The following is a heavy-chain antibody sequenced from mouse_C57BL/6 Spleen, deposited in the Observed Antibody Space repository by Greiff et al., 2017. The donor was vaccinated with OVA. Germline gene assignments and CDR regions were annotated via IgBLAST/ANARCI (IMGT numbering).Heavy chain of an antibody. V-gene: IGHV5-9-1*02. CDR1: GFTFSSYA. D-gene: IGHD2-4*01. CDR3: TRGHYDYDEGYFDY. J-gene: IGHJ2*01. CDR2: ISSGGDYI. Sequence: EVQLVESGEGLVKPGGSLKLSCAASGFTFSSYAMSWVRQTPEKRLEWVAYISSGGDYIYYADTVKGRFTISRDNARNTLYLQMSSLKSEDTAMYYCTRGHYDYDEGYFDYWGQGTTLTVSS.